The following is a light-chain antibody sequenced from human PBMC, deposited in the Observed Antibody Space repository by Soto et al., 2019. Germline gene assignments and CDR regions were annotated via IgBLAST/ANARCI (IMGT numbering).Light chain of an antibody. CDR3: QQYGSSPGT. CDR1: QSVRYNY. V-gene: IGKV3-20*01. J-gene: IGKJ1*01. Sequence: EIVLTQSPGTLSLSPGDGATLSYRASQSVRYNYLAWYQQKPGQAPRLLIYGVSTRATGIPDRFSGSGSGTDFTLTISRLEPEDFAVYYCQQYGSSPGTFGQGTKVDIK. CDR2: GVS.